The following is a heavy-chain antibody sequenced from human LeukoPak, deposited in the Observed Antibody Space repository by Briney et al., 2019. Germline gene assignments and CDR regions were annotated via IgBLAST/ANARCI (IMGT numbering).Heavy chain of an antibody. D-gene: IGHD2-2*03. CDR2: IRVYNGDT. CDR1: GYTFTSYG. Sequence: ASVKVSCKASGYTFTSYGISWVRQAPGQGLEWMGWIRVYNGDTNYAQKLQGGVTMTTDTSTSTAYMELRSLRSDDTAVYYCATGYCSSTNCRIDYWGQGTLVSVSS. V-gene: IGHV1-18*01. CDR3: ATGYCSSTNCRIDY. J-gene: IGHJ4*02.